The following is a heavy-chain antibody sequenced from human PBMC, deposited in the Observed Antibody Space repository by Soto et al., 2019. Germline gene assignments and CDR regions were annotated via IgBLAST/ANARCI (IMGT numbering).Heavy chain of an antibody. CDR1: GGTFSSHT. D-gene: IGHD2-2*01. V-gene: IGHV1-69*01. Sequence: QVQLVQSGAEVKKPGSSVKVSCKASGGTFSSHTISWVRQAPGQGLEWMGGIIPIFGTANYAQKFQGRVTITADESTSTAYMELSSLRSEYTAVYYCGTPVVPAAIPYYYYYGMDVWGQGTTVTVSS. CDR2: IIPIFGTA. J-gene: IGHJ6*02. CDR3: GTPVVPAAIPYYYYYGMDV.